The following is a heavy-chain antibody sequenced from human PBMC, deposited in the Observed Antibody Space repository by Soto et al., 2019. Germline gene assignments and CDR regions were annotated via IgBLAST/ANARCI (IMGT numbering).Heavy chain of an antibody. CDR1: GFTFSSYA. V-gene: IGHV3-23*01. Sequence: EVQLLESGGGLVQPGGSLRLSCAASGFTFSSYAMSWVRQAPGKGLEWVSAISGSGGSTYYADSVKGRFTISRDNSKNTLYRQMNSLRAEDTAVYYCARTVVPAFIGGGSGYWGQGTLVTVSS. J-gene: IGHJ4*02. CDR2: ISGSGGST. D-gene: IGHD2-2*01. CDR3: ARTVVPAFIGGGSGY.